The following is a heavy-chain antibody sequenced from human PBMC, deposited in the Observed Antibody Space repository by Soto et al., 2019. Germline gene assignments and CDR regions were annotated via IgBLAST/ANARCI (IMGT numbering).Heavy chain of an antibody. D-gene: IGHD3-22*01. Sequence: QVQLVQSGAEVKKPGSSVKVSCKASGGTFSSYTISWVRQAPGQGLEWMGRIIPILGIANYAQKFQGRVTITRDKSTSTAYMELSSLRSEDTAVYYCAGKPPSMNPDYYYYYYMDVWGKGTSVTVSS. V-gene: IGHV1-69*02. CDR2: IIPILGIA. CDR3: AGKPPSMNPDYYYYYYMDV. J-gene: IGHJ6*03. CDR1: GGTFSSYT.